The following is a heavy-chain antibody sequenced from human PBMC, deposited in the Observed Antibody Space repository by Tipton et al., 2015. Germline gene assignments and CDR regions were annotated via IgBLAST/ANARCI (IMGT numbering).Heavy chain of an antibody. CDR3: AKGLAAAGAGAYSVDS. CDR1: GFTFSNYG. Sequence: QLVQSGGGVVQPGRSLRLSCAASGFTFSNYGMHWVRQAPGKGLKWVAFLWYDESNAHYEDSVKGRLPISRDNSKNTLYLQMNSLRGEDTAVYYCAKGLAAAGAGAYSVDSWGQGTLVTVSS. V-gene: IGHV3-33*06. J-gene: IGHJ4*02. D-gene: IGHD6-13*01. CDR2: LWYDESNA.